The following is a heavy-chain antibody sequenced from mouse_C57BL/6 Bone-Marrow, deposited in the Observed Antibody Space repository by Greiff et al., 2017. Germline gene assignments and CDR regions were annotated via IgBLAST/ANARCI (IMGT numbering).Heavy chain of an antibody. CDR2: ISSGGSYT. V-gene: IGHV5-6*01. CDR1: GFTFSSYG. Sequence: EVQLVESGGDLVKPGGSLKLSCAASGFTFSSYGMSWVRQTPDKRLEWVATISSGGSYTYYPDSVKGRFTTSRDNAKNTLYLQMSSLKSEETAMYYCARNYGILPWGQGTLVTVSA. CDR3: ARNYGILP. D-gene: IGHD1-1*01. J-gene: IGHJ3*01.